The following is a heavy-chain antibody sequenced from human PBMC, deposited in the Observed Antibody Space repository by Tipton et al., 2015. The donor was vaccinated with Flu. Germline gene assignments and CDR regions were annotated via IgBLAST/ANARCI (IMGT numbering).Heavy chain of an antibody. D-gene: IGHD4-17*01. V-gene: IGHV4-38-2*02. CDR2: INHSGST. J-gene: IGHJ4*02. Sequence: TLSLTCTVSGYSISSGYYWDWIRQPPGKGPEWIGSINHSGSTYYNPSLKSRVTITVDTSKNQFSLKLSSVTAADTAVYYCATHDYGDYETDYWGQGTLVTVSS. CDR3: ATHDYGDYETDY. CDR1: GYSISSGYY.